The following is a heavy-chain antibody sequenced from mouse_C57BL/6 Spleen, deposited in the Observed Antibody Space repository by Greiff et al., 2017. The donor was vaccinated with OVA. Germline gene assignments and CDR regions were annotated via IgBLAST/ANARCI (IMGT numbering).Heavy chain of an antibody. V-gene: IGHV3-1*01. CDR3: ARGGAYYRHFDY. CDR2: ISYSGST. J-gene: IGHJ2*01. Sequence: EVHLVESGPGMVKPSQSLSLTCTVTGYSITSGYDWHWIRHFPGNKLEWMGYISYSGSTNYNPSLKSRISITHDTSKNHFFLKLNSVTTEDTATYYCARGGAYYRHFDYWGQGTTLTVSS. D-gene: IGHD2-10*01. CDR1: GYSITSGYD.